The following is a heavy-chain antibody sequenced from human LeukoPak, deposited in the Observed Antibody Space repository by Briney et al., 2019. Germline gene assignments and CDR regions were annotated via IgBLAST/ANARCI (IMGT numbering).Heavy chain of an antibody. CDR2: ISSGGSPL. V-gene: IGHV3-48*04. J-gene: IGHJ4*02. Sequence: PGGSLRLSCEASGFTFSPYSMNWVRQAPGKGLEWVAYISSGGSPLYYADSVKGRFTISRDNAKNSLYLQMNSLRADDTAVYYCATLGGAYGGRFDYWGQGTLVTVSS. CDR3: ATLGGAYGGRFDY. D-gene: IGHD4-23*01. CDR1: GFTFSPYS.